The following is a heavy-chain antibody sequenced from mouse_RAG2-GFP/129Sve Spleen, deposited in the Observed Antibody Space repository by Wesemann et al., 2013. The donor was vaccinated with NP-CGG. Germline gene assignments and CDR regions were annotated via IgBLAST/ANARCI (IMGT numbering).Heavy chain of an antibody. V-gene: IGHV1S34*01. CDR3: AGSTTPYGGFAY. Sequence: NGATSYNQKFKGKATFTVDTSSSTAYMQFNSLTSEDSAVYYCAGSTTPYGGFAYWGQGTLVTVSA. D-gene: IGHD2-1*01. CDR2: NGAT. J-gene: IGHJ3*01.